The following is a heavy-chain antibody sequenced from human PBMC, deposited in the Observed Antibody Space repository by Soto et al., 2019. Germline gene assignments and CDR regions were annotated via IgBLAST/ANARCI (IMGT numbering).Heavy chain of an antibody. V-gene: IGHV1-46*01. Sequence: ASVKVSCKASGFSFSDYFMHWVRQAPGQGLEWMGIINPSGDSRNYAQKFQGRVTITRDTSTSTSYMELSSLRSEDTAVYYCARDMTRTVVPYFDFWGQGALVTVSS. CDR1: GFSFSDYF. D-gene: IGHD1-7*01. J-gene: IGHJ4*02. CDR3: ARDMTRTVVPYFDF. CDR2: INPSGDSR.